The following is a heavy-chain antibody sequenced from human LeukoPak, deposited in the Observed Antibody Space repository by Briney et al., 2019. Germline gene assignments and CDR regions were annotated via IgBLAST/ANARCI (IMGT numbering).Heavy chain of an antibody. J-gene: IGHJ6*02. CDR1: GFTFNTYG. CDR2: IWYDGSNK. D-gene: IGHD6-19*01. CDR3: AKDHSSGWYSYYYGMDV. V-gene: IGHV3-33*06. Sequence: GGSLRLSCAASGFTFNTYGMNWVRQAPGKGLEWVAVIWYDGSNKYYADSVKGRFTISRDNSKNTLYLQMNSLRAEDTAVYYCAKDHSSGWYSYYYGMDVWGQGTTVTVSS.